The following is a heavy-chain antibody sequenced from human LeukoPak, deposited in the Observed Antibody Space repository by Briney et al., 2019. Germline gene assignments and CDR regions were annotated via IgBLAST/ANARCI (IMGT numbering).Heavy chain of an antibody. CDR3: ARAYCSGGSCRNWFDP. Sequence: RASVKVSCKASGCTFTGYYMHWVRQAPGQGLEWMGWINPNSGGTNYAQKFQGRVTMTRDTSISTAYMELSRLRSDDTAVYYCARAYCSGGSCRNWFDPWGQGTLVTVSS. D-gene: IGHD2-15*01. J-gene: IGHJ5*02. CDR1: GCTFTGYY. V-gene: IGHV1-2*02. CDR2: INPNSGGT.